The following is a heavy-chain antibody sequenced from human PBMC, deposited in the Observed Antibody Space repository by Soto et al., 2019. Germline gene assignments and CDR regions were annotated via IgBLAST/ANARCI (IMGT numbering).Heavy chain of an antibody. V-gene: IGHV1-8*01. CDR2: MNPNSCNT. CDR1: GYTFSSYD. Sequence: QVQLVQSGAEVKKPGASVKVSCKASGYTFSSYDINWVRQAPGQGPEWLGWMNPNSCNTGYAQRLQGRVTMTRHTSTMTAYMERRSLRSEDTAVYYCTRVGPYAMDVWGQGSAVSVSS. D-gene: IGHD3-16*01. J-gene: IGHJ6*02. CDR3: TRVGPYAMDV.